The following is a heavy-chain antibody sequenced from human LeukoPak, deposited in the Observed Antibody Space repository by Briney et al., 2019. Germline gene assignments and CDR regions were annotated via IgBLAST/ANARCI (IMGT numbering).Heavy chain of an antibody. CDR1: GGSISSYY. J-gene: IGHJ2*01. V-gene: IGHV4-4*07. CDR3: ARDSWYFDF. Sequence: PSETLSLTCTVSGGSISSYYWNWIRQPAGKGLEWIGRFYTSGSTNYNPSLQSRVTMSVDTSNNHFSLMLSSVTAAVTAVYYCARDSWYFDFWGRGTLATVSS. CDR2: FYTSGST.